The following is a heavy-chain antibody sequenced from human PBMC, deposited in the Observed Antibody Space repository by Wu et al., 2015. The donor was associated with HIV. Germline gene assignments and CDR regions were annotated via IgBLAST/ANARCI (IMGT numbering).Heavy chain of an antibody. CDR3: ARGYYYDSSGYLDY. V-gene: IGHV1-8*03. J-gene: IGHJ4*02. CDR1: GYTFTNYD. Sequence: QVQLVQSGAEVRKPGASVKVSCKASGYTFTNYDINWVRQATGQGLEWMGWMNPDSGNIGYAQKFQGRVIITRNTSISTAYMELSSLRSDDTAVYYCARGYYYDSSGYLDYWGQGTLVTVSS. CDR2: MNPDSGNI. D-gene: IGHD3-22*01.